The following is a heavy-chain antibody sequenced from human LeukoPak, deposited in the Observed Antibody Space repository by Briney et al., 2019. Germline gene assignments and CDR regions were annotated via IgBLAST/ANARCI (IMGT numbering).Heavy chain of an antibody. D-gene: IGHD2-2*01. CDR3: ARDYTVVVPAAIPLYYFDY. J-gene: IGHJ4*02. Sequence: ASAKVSCKASGYTFTGYYMHWVRQAPGQGLEWMGWINPNSGGTNYAQKFQGRVTMTRDTSISTAYMELSRLRSDDTAVYYCARDYTVVVPAAIPLYYFDYWGQGTLVTVSS. CDR1: GYTFTGYY. V-gene: IGHV1-2*02. CDR2: INPNSGGT.